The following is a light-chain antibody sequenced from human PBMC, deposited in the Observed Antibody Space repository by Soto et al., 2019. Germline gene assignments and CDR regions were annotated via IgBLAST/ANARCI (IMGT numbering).Light chain of an antibody. CDR2: WAS. Sequence: DIVMTQSPDSLAVSLGESATINCKSSQSVFYSSKNNNYLAWYQQKPGQPPTLLIYWASTRESELPDRFSGSGSGTDFTLTTSRLQAGDVAVYYCQQYYRPWTVGQGTKVDSK. CDR1: QSVFYSSKNNNY. V-gene: IGKV4-1*01. J-gene: IGKJ1*01. CDR3: QQYYRPWT.